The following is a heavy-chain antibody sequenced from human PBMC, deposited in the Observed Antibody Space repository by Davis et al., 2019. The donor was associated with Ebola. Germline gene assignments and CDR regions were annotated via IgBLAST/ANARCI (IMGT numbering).Heavy chain of an antibody. CDR2: ISYDGSNK. Sequence: PGGSLRLSCAASGFTFSNYAMHWVRQAPGKGLEWVAVISYDGSNKYYGDSVKGRFTISRDNSKNTLNLQMNSLRAEDTAVYYCVKGPVLMVYTSGYGMDVWGQGTTVTVSS. CDR1: GFTFSNYA. D-gene: IGHD2-8*01. V-gene: IGHV3-30*18. J-gene: IGHJ6*02. CDR3: VKGPVLMVYTSGYGMDV.